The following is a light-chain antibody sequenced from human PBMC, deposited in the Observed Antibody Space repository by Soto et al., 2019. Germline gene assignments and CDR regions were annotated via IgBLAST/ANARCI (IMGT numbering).Light chain of an antibody. Sequence: ILLAQSPATLSLSPGERSTLSCKASQDVSIFLAWYQQKPGQAPRLLIHDASNRDTGVPARFSGSGSGRDFTLTISSLEPEDVAVYYCQQRSTWLYTFGQGTKLEV. CDR1: QDVSIF. J-gene: IGKJ2*01. CDR2: DAS. V-gene: IGKV3-11*02. CDR3: QQRSTWLYT.